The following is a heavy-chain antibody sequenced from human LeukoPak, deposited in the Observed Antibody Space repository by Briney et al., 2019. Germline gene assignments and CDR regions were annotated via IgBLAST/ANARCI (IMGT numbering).Heavy chain of an antibody. V-gene: IGHV3-30*02. CDR3: AKGSTSRAAFDI. CDR2: IRYDGSNK. J-gene: IGHJ3*02. Sequence: GGSLRLPCAASGFTFSSYGMHWVRQAPGKGLEWVAFIRYDGSNKYYADSVKGRFTISRDNSKNTLYLQMNSLRAEDTAVYYCAKGSTSRAAFDIWGQGTMVTVSS. CDR1: GFTFSSYG.